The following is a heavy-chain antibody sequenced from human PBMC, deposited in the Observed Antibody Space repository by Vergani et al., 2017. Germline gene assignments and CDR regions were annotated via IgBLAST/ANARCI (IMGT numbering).Heavy chain of an antibody. J-gene: IGHJ6*02. CDR1: GYSFTSYW. CDR2: IYPDDSDT. D-gene: IGHD1-26*01. Sequence: EVQLVQSGAEVKKPGESLKISCKGSGYSFTSYWIGWVRQMPEEGLEWMGIIYPDDSDTRYSPSFQGQVTISADKSISTTYLQWISLKASDTAIYYCARQFSWSGSSHYGMDVGGQGTTVTVSS. CDR3: ARQFSWSGSSHYGMDV. V-gene: IGHV5-51*01.